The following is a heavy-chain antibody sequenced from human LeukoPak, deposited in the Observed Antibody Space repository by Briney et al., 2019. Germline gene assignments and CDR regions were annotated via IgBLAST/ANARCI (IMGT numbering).Heavy chain of an antibody. CDR3: ARDRSVRGDWYFDL. D-gene: IGHD3-10*01. CDR1: GGSISSGGYY. CDR2: IYYSGST. V-gene: IGHV4-30-4*08. J-gene: IGHJ2*01. Sequence: SQTLSLTCTVSGGSISSGGYYWSWIRQHPGKGLEWIGYIYYSGSTYYNPSLKSRVTISVDTSKNQFSLKLSSVTAADTAVYYCARDRSVRGDWYFDLWGRGTLVTVSS.